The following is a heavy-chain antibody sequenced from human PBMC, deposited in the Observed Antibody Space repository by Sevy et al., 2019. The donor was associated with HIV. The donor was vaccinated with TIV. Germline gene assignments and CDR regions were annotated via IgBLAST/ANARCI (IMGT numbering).Heavy chain of an antibody. D-gene: IGHD4-17*01. Sequence: GGSLRLSCAASGFTFSSYAMSWDRQAPGKGLEWVSAISGSGGSTYYADSVKGRFTISRDNSKNTLYLQMNSLRAEDTAVYYCAKILEMTTVVQNDAFDIWGQGTMVTVSS. CDR1: GFTFSSYA. V-gene: IGHV3-23*01. J-gene: IGHJ3*02. CDR2: ISGSGGST. CDR3: AKILEMTTVVQNDAFDI.